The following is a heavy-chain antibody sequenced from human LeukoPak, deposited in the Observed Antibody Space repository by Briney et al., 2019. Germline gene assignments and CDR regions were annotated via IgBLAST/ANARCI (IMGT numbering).Heavy chain of an antibody. J-gene: IGHJ4*02. CDR2: IYHSGST. D-gene: IGHD3-10*01. V-gene: IGHV4-38-2*02. Sequence: SETLSLTCTVSGYSISSGYYWGWIRQPPGKGLEWIGSIYHSGSTYYNPSLKSRVTISVDTSKNQFSLKLSSVTAADTAVYYCARRLSTYYYGSGSYRPYYFDYWGQGTLVTVSS. CDR3: ARRLSTYYYGSGSYRPYYFDY. CDR1: GYSISSGYY.